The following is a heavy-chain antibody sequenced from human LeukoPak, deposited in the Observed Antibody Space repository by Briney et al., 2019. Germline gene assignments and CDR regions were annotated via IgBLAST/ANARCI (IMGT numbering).Heavy chain of an antibody. CDR3: ARELDGSGSFDY. CDR2: ISSNGRST. D-gene: IGHD3-10*01. Sequence: GGSLRLSCAASGFTFSRYTMHWVRQAPGKRLEYFSAISSNGRSTYYADSVKGRLTLSRDNSKNTLYLQMGSLRIEDTAVYYCARELDGSGSFDYWGQGTLVTVSS. CDR1: GFTFSRYT. J-gene: IGHJ4*02. V-gene: IGHV3-64*02.